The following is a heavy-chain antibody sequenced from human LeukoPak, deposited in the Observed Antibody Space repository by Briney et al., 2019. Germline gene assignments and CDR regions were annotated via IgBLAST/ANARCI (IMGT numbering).Heavy chain of an antibody. CDR2: INHSGST. CDR1: GGSFSGYY. D-gene: IGHD3-10*01. V-gene: IGHV4-34*01. Sequence: SETLSLTCAVYGGSFSGYYWSWIRQPPGKGLEWIGEINHSGSTNYNPSLKSRVTISVDTSKNQFPLKLSSVTAADTAVYYCARGTMADYWGQGTLVTVSS. J-gene: IGHJ4*02. CDR3: ARGTMADY.